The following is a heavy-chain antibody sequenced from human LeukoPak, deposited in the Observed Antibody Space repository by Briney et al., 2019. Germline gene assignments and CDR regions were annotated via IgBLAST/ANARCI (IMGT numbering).Heavy chain of an antibody. D-gene: IGHD3-10*01. J-gene: IGHJ4*02. CDR3: ARDVRVQKWFGELIKTKTYYFDY. Sequence: SETLSLTCTVSGYPISSGYFWGWIRQPPGKGLEYIGSIFHSGYTFYDPSLKSRLTLSVDTSKNQFSLKLSSVSAADTAVYYCARDVRVQKWFGELIKTKTYYFDYWGQGALVTVSS. CDR2: IFHSGYT. CDR1: GYPISSGYF. V-gene: IGHV4-38-2*02.